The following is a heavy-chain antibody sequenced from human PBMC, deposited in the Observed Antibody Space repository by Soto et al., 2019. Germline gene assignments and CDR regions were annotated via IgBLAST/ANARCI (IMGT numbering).Heavy chain of an antibody. J-gene: IGHJ4*02. CDR1: GFTFTIYW. Sequence: EVQLVESGGGSVQPGGSLRLSCAASGFTFTIYWIHWVRQAAGKGLEWVSRIDTADGGTSYADFVKGRFTISTDNVKNTVFLQMDSLRAEDTAVYYCATVFDFWGQGTLVTVSS. CDR2: IDTADGGT. D-gene: IGHD4-17*01. CDR3: ATVFDF. V-gene: IGHV3-74*01.